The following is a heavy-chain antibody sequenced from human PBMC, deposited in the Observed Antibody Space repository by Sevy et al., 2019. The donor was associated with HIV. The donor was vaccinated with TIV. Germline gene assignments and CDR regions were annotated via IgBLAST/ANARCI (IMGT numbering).Heavy chain of an antibody. D-gene: IGHD5-12*01. Sequence: GESLKISCAASGFTFSSYAMSWVRQAPGKGLEWVSAISGSGISTYYADSVKGRFTISRDNSKNTLYLQMNNLRAEDTALFYCAKGIGYSGYETDYWGQGTLVTVSS. J-gene: IGHJ4*02. CDR2: ISGSGIST. CDR3: AKGIGYSGYETDY. CDR1: GFTFSSYA. V-gene: IGHV3-23*01.